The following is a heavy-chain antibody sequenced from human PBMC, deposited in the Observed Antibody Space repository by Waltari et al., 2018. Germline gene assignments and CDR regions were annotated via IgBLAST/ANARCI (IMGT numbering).Heavy chain of an antibody. CDR2: VYYSGTT. Sequence: QVPLQESGPGLVKSSETLSLTCSVSGGSLSSHFWSWVRESPGKRLVWIGNVYYSGTTSYNPSLKSRVTISIDTSKNQFSLNLNSVTAADTAIYYCARMYYYDYYYGMDVWGQGTTVIVSS. V-gene: IGHV4-59*11. J-gene: IGHJ6*02. CDR1: GGSLSSHF. D-gene: IGHD3-10*01. CDR3: ARMYYYDYYYGMDV.